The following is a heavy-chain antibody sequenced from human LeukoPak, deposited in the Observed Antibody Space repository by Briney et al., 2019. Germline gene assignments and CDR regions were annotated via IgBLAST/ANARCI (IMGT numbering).Heavy chain of an antibody. CDR3: ARSTTVTTPFDY. Sequence: SETLSLTCTVSGGSISSYYWSWIRQPAGKGLEWIGRICTSGSTNYNPSLKSRVTMSVDTSKNQFSLKLSSVTAADTAVYYCARSTTVTTPFDYWGQGTLVTVSS. V-gene: IGHV4-4*07. CDR1: GGSISSYY. J-gene: IGHJ4*02. CDR2: ICTSGST. D-gene: IGHD4-17*01.